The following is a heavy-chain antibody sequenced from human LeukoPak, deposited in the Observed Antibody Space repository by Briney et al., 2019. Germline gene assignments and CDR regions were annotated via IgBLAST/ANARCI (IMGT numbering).Heavy chain of an antibody. CDR1: GFTFSSYA. D-gene: IGHD2-21*01. CDR3: AKTRIPVGWFDP. CDR2: ISGSGGST. J-gene: IGHJ5*02. V-gene: IGHV3-23*01. Sequence: GGSLRLSCAASGFTFSSYAKSWVRQAPGKGLEWVSAISGSGGSTYYADSVKGRFTISRDNSKNTLYLQMNSLRAEDTAVYYCAKTRIPVGWFDPWGQGTLVTVSS.